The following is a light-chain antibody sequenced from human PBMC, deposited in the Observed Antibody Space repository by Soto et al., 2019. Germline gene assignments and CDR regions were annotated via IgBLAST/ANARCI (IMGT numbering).Light chain of an antibody. J-gene: IGLJ1*01. CDR3: SSRTNSTV. CDR1: TSDVGDYVS. V-gene: IGLV2-14*01. Sequence: QSALTQPASVSGSPGQSITSSCTGTTSDVGDYVSVSWYQQHPGKAPKLIIYEVSNRPSGISNRFSGSKSGNTASLTISGLQAEDEADYYCSSRTNSTVFGTGTKLTVL. CDR2: EVS.